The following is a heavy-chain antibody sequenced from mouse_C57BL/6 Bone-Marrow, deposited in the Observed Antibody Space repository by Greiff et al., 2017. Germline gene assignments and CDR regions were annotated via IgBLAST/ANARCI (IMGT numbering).Heavy chain of an antibody. CDR2: FNPGSGGT. J-gene: IGHJ4*01. D-gene: IGHD2-1*01. V-gene: IGHV1-54*01. CDR3: ARHPLLWERAMDY. Sequence: QVQLQQSGAELVRPGTSVKVSCKASGYAFTNYLIEWVKQRPGQGLEWIGVFNPGSGGTNSNEKFKGKATLTADKSSSTAYMQLSSLTSEDSAVYVCARHPLLWERAMDYWGQGTSVTVSS. CDR1: GYAFTNYL.